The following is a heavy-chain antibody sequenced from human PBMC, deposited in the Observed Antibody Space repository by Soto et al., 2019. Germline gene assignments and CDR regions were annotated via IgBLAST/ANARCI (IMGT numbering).Heavy chain of an antibody. J-gene: IGHJ4*02. Sequence: GGSLRLSCAASGFTFSTYGMNWVRLAPGRGLQWLSVITSTGDATCYADSVKGRFTISRDTAKNSVYLQLRSLRDEDTAIYYCARDAYQRLDYWGQGTPVTVSS. CDR3: ARDAYQRLDY. CDR2: ITSTGDAT. V-gene: IGHV3-48*02. D-gene: IGHD2-2*01. CDR1: GFTFSTYG.